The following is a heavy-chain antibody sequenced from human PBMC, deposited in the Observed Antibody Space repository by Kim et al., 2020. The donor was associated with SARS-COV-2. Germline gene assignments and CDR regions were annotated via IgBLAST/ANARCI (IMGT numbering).Heavy chain of an antibody. D-gene: IGHD3-22*01. J-gene: IGHJ6*02. Sequence: ASVKVSCKASGYTFTSYYMHWVRQAPGQGLEWMGIINPSGGSTSYAQKFQGRVTMTRDTSTSTVYMELSSLRSEDTAVYYCARAPKDYYDSSGSHYGMDVWGQGTTVTVSS. CDR1: GYTFTSYY. V-gene: IGHV1-46*01. CDR3: ARAPKDYYDSSGSHYGMDV. CDR2: INPSGGST.